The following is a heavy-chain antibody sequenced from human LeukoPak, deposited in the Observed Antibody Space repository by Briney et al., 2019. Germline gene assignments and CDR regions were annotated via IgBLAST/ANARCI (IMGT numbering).Heavy chain of an antibody. D-gene: IGHD3-3*01. Sequence: GGSLSLSCAASGSTFSSYAMCWGRQAPGEGLEWVSAISGSGGSTYYADSVKGRFTISRDNSKNTLYLQMNSLRAEDTAVYYCAKDPIRSAEYFQHWGQGTLVTVSS. CDR1: GSTFSSYA. CDR2: ISGSGGST. CDR3: AKDPIRSAEYFQH. V-gene: IGHV3-23*01. J-gene: IGHJ1*01.